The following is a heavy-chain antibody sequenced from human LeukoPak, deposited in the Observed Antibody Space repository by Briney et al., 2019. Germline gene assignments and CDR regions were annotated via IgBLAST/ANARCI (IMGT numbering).Heavy chain of an antibody. J-gene: IGHJ4*02. CDR1: GFTFSSYW. Sequence: GGSLSLSCAAYGFTFSSYWMHWVRQAPGKGLVWVSRINSDGSTTNYADSVKGRFTISRDNAKNTLYLQRNSLRVEDTAVYDCVWMSPRAGWGKGTLVTVS. V-gene: IGHV3-74*01. CDR3: VWMSPRAG. D-gene: IGHD3-3*01. CDR2: INSDGSTT.